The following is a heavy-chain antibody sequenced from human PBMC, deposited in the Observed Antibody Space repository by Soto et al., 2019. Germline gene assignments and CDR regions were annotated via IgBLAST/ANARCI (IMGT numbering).Heavy chain of an antibody. CDR1: GYSFTSYW. CDR2: IYPGDSDT. Sequence: GESLKISCKGSGYSFTSYWIGWVRQMPGKGLEWMGIIYPGDSDTRYSPSFQGRFTISRDNANNTLYLQMNSLTADDTAVYYCARPLVTGTKYAFDIWGQGTMVTVSS. CDR3: ARPLVTGTKYAFDI. D-gene: IGHD1-20*01. J-gene: IGHJ3*02. V-gene: IGHV5-51*01.